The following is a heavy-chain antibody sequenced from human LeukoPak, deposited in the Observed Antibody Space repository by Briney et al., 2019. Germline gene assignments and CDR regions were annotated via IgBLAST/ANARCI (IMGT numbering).Heavy chain of an antibody. CDR1: GFTFSSYW. CDR3: TRGVEDYYDSSGYYQN. D-gene: IGHD3-22*01. CDR2: IRSKAYGGTT. V-gene: IGHV3-49*04. J-gene: IGHJ4*02. Sequence: GGSLRLSCAASGFTFSSYWMSWVRQAPGKGLEWVGFIRSKAYGGTTEYAASVKGRFTISRDDSKSIAYLQMNSLKTEDTAVYYCTRGVEDYYDSSGYYQNWGQGTLVTVSS.